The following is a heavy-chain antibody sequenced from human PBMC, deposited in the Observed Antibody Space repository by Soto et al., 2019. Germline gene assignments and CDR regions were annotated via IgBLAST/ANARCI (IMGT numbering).Heavy chain of an antibody. CDR1: GGTISSGVYY. V-gene: IGHV4-31*03. CDR2: IYYSGST. Sequence: SETLSLTCTVSGGTISSGVYYWSWIRQHPGKGLEWIGYIYYSGSTYYNPSLKSRLTISLDTSKNQFSLKLTSVTAADTAVYYCARDVYNLLGFDSWGQGTLVTVSS. J-gene: IGHJ4*02. D-gene: IGHD3-9*01. CDR3: ARDVYNLLGFDS.